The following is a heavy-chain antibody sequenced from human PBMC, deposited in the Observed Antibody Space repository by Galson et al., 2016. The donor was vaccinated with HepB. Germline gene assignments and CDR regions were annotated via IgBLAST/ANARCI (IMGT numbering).Heavy chain of an antibody. J-gene: IGHJ6*02. CDR2: ISSYYGNT. CDR3: ARVPPLYFGSTGCLLMDV. D-gene: IGHD3-9*01. V-gene: IGHV1-18*01. Sequence: SVKVSCKASDFNFPSYGISWVRRAPGQGLEWMGWISSYYGNTDYAQKFQGRVTMTTDTSTSTAYMELRSLRSDDAAVYYCARVPPLYFGSTGCLLMDVWGQGTTVAVSS. CDR1: DFNFPSYG.